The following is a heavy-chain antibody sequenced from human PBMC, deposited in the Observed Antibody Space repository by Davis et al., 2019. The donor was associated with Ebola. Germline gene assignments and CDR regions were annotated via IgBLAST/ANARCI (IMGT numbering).Heavy chain of an antibody. J-gene: IGHJ4*02. CDR1: GFTFSSYS. D-gene: IGHD2-21*02. V-gene: IGHV3-21*04. Sequence: GESLKISCAASGFTFSSYSMNWVRQAPGKGLEWVSSISSSSSYIYYADSVKGRFTISRDNSKNTLYLQMNSLRAEDTAVYYCAKDPTPYCGGDCFNREGFDYWGQGTLVTVSS. CDR2: ISSSSSYI. CDR3: AKDPTPYCGGDCFNREGFDY.